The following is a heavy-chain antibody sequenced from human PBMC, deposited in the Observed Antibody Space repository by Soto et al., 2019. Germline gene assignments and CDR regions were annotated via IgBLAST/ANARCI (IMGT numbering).Heavy chain of an antibody. D-gene: IGHD2-15*01. CDR1: GVNFSKAR. CDR3: TTDSYSSVVVVRFDY. J-gene: IGHJ4*02. V-gene: IGHV3-15*07. Sequence: ASLTRSRAACGVNFSKARMNWVRQVPMQGLEWVGRIKSKTNGGTSDYAESVRGRFAVYREDSKNMAYLQMNSLKTEDTGIYYCTTDSYSSVVVVRFDYWGQGTVVTVSS. CDR2: IKSKTNGGTS.